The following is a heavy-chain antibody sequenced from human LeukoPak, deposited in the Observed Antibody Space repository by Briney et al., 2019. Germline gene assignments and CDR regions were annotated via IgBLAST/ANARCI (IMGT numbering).Heavy chain of an antibody. CDR2: IYYSGST. CDR3: ARSRGGYGDYGSWFDP. V-gene: IGHV4-39*07. D-gene: IGHD3-16*01. J-gene: IGHJ5*02. Sequence: PSETLSLTCTVSGGSISSSSYYWGWIRQPPGKGLEWIGSIYYSGSTYYNPSLKSRVTISVDTSKNQFSLKLSSVTAADTAVYYCARSRGGYGDYGSWFDPWGQGILVTVSS. CDR1: GGSISSSSYY.